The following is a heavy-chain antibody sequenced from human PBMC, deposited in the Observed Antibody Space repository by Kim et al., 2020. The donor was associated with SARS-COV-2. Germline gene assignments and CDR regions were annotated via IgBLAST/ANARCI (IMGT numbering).Heavy chain of an antibody. CDR3: ASLRLLHYHMDF. V-gene: IGHV3-11*01. CDR1: GFIFSDYS. J-gene: IGHJ6*03. Sequence: GGSLRLSCAASGFIFSDYSMHWIRQAPGKGLEWVSYISSNANTLYYADAVKGRFTISRDNAKNSLYLEMNSLSAEDTAVYYCASLRLLHYHMDFWGEETT. CDR2: ISSNANTL.